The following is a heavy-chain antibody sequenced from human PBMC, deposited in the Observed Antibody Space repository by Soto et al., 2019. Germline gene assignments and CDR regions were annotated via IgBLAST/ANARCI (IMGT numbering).Heavy chain of an antibody. Sequence: GGSLRLSCAVSGFTFSSYAMSWVRQAPGKGLEWVSAISGSGGSTYYADSVKGRFTISRDNSKNTLYLQMNSLRAEDTAVYYCRGYQLLSRYYYYGMDVWGQGTTVTVSS. J-gene: IGHJ6*02. D-gene: IGHD2-2*01. CDR2: ISGSGGST. CDR3: RGYQLLSRYYYYGMDV. V-gene: IGHV3-23*01. CDR1: GFTFSSYA.